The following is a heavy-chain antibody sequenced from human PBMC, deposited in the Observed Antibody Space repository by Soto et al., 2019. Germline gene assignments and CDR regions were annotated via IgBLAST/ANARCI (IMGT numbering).Heavy chain of an antibody. J-gene: IGHJ3*02. V-gene: IGHV4-30-2*01. CDR2: IYHSGST. D-gene: IGHD4-17*01. CDR3: ASMSPTVCPAFDI. CDR1: GGSISSGGYS. Sequence: QLQLQESGSGLVKPSQTLSLTCAVSGGSISSGGYSWSWIRQPPGKGLEWSGYIYHSGSTYYNPSLKSRVTISVDRSKNQFSLKLSSVTAAGAAVYYCASMSPTVCPAFDIWGQGTMVTVSS.